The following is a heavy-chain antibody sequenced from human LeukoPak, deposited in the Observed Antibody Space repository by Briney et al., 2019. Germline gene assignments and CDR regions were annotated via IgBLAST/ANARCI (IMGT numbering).Heavy chain of an antibody. CDR2: ISSSGSVI. D-gene: IGHD2-15*01. CDR3: VREARFCRGGPCYSAFDI. V-gene: IGHV3-48*03. Sequence: GSLRLSCAASEFTFSAYEMNWVRQAPGKGLEWITYISSSGSVIYYADSVKGRFTISRDNAKNLLSLQMNSLRAEDTAIYYCVREARFCRGGPCYSAFDIWGLGTLVTVSS. J-gene: IGHJ3*02. CDR1: EFTFSAYE.